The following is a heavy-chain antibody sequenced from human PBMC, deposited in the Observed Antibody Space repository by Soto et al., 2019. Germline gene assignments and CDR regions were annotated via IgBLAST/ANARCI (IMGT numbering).Heavy chain of an antibody. CDR2: ISAYNGNT. CDR1: GYTFTSYG. V-gene: IGHV1-18*01. Sequence: QVQLVQSGAGVKKPGASVKVSCKASGYTFTSYGISWVRQAPGQGLEWMGWISAYNGNTNYAQKLQGRVTMTTDTSTSTAYMELRSLRSDDTAVYYCARSRYQLLWKNWFDPWGQGTLVTVSS. J-gene: IGHJ5*02. CDR3: ARSRYQLLWKNWFDP. D-gene: IGHD2-2*01.